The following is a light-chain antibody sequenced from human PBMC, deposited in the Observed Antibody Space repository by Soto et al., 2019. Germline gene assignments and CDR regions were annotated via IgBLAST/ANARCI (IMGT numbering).Light chain of an antibody. CDR2: GAS. CDR1: QSVSSSY. CDR3: QQYGSSPPIT. J-gene: IGKJ5*01. Sequence: EIVVTQSPGTLSLSPGERATLSCRASQSVSSSYLAWYQQKPGQAPRLLIYGASSWATGIPDRFTGSGSGTDFTLTISRLEPEDFAVYDCQQYGSSPPITFGQGTRLEIK. V-gene: IGKV3-20*01.